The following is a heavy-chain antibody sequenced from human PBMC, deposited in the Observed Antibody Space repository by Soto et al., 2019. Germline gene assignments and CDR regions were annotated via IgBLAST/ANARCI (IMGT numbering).Heavy chain of an antibody. Sequence: QVQLVESGGGLVKTSGSLRIACAASGFTFSDYYMSWVRQAPGKGLEWVSYISSSGNIIYYAASVKGRFTISRDNAKTAVYLQMNSLRAEDTALYFCARMSSDNEYHPVFSWGQGTLVTVSS. CDR1: GFTFSDYY. CDR2: ISSSGNII. CDR3: ARMSSDNEYHPVFS. J-gene: IGHJ4*02. V-gene: IGHV3-11*01. D-gene: IGHD2-2*01.